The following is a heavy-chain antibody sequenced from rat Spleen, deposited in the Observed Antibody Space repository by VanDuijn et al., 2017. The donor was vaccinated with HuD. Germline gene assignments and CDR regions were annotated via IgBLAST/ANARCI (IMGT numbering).Heavy chain of an antibody. J-gene: IGHJ3*01. CDR3: TTFYYYDGSYYYPFAY. V-gene: IGHV2-72*01. CDR2: IWAGGST. Sequence: QVQLKESGPGLMQPSETLSLTCTVSGFSLGSNGVGWVRQPLGKGLMWMGTIWAGGSTNYNSPLKSRLSISRDTSKSQVFLKMNSLQTEDTAIYFCTTFYYYDGSYYYPFAYWGQGTLVTVSS. CDR1: GFSLGSNG. D-gene: IGHD1-12*02.